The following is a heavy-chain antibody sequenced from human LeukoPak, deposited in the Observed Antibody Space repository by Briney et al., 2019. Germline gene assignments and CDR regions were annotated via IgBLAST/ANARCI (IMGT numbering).Heavy chain of an antibody. Sequence: SETLSLTCTVSGGSIRSSSYNWGWIRQPPGKGLEWIGSIHYTGSTYYNPSLKSRVTISVDTSKNQFSLKLTSVTAADTAVYYCARTGGSFYFYYYMDVWGKGTTVTVSS. CDR2: IHYTGST. V-gene: IGHV4-39*07. CDR3: ARTGGSFYFYYYMDV. CDR1: GGSIRSSSYN. D-gene: IGHD1-26*01. J-gene: IGHJ6*03.